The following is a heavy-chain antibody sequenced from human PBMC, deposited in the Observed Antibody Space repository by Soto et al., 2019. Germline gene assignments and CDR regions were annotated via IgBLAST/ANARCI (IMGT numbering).Heavy chain of an antibody. J-gene: IGHJ5*02. D-gene: IGHD3-22*01. CDR2: FDPEDGET. Sequence: ASVKVSCKVSGYTLTELSMHWVRQAPGKGLEWMGGFDPEDGETIYAQKFQGRVTMTEDTSTDTAYMELSSLRSEDTAVYYCATDRSLRVPVYYYDSSGQAGNWFDPWGQGTLVTVS. CDR3: ATDRSLRVPVYYYDSSGQAGNWFDP. V-gene: IGHV1-24*01. CDR1: GYTLTELS.